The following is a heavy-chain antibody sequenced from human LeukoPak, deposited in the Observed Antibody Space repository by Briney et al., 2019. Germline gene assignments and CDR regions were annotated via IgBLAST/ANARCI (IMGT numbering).Heavy chain of an antibody. Sequence: GGSLRLSCAASGFTFSSYGMHWVRQAPGKGLEWVAFIRYDGSNKYYADSVKGRFTISRDNSKNTLYLQMNSLRAEDTAVYYCAKRTEYSGSYYGSIDYWGQGTLVTVSS. V-gene: IGHV3-30*02. CDR1: GFTFSSYG. J-gene: IGHJ4*02. CDR3: AKRTEYSGSYYGSIDY. CDR2: IRYDGSNK. D-gene: IGHD1-26*01.